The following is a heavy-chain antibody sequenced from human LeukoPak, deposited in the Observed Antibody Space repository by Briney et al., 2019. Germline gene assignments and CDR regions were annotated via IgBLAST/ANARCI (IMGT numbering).Heavy chain of an antibody. CDR3: ARDLSVTTRDDALDI. V-gene: IGHV4-59*01. J-gene: IGHJ3*02. D-gene: IGHD5-18*01. CDR1: GGSISSYY. Sequence: SETLSLICTVSGGSISSYYWTWIRQPPGKGLEWIGYIYYSGSTNYNPSLKSRVTISVDTSKNQFSLKLSSVTAADTAVYYCARDLSVTTRDDALDIWGQGTMVTVSS. CDR2: IYYSGST.